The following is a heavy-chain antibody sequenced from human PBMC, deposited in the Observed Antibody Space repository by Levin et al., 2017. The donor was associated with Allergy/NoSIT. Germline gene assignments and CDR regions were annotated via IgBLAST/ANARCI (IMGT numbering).Heavy chain of an antibody. CDR3: TTYSSSWYYFDY. CDR2: IKSKTDGGTT. CDR1: GITFSNAW. J-gene: IGHJ4*02. V-gene: IGHV3-15*01. D-gene: IGHD6-13*01. Sequence: ETLSLTCAASGITFSNAWMSWARQAPGKGLEWVGRIKSKTDGGTTEYAAPVKGRFTISKDDSKNTLHLQMNSVKAEDTAVYFCTTYSSSWYYFDYWGQGTLVTVSS.